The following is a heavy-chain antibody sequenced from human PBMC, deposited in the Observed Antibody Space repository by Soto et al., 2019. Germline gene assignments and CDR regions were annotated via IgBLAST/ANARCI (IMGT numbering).Heavy chain of an antibody. J-gene: IGHJ5*01. CDR1: GAALNSGNYS. Sequence: SETLYLPCSVSGAALNSGNYSWSWIRQVPGKGLEWIVRIYVTGAVDYNPSLRDRITISQDTSERQFSLNLRLVTAADTAVYYCARLRIATNNYKWFDSWGQGTLVTVSS. CDR3: ARLRIATNNYKWFDS. D-gene: IGHD2-21*01. V-gene: IGHV4-31*03. CDR2: IYVTGAV.